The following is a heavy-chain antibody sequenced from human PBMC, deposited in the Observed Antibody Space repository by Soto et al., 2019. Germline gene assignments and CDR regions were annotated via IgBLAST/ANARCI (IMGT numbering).Heavy chain of an antibody. V-gene: IGHV3-7*01. CDR2: INQDGSDR. Sequence: EVQLVESGGGLVQPGGSLRLSCAASGFSLNTFWMTWVRLAPGKGLEWVANINQDGSDRYYVDSVKGRFTISRDNAKNSLYLQMNSLRVEDTAVYCCAKIWETWAFLYYGMDVWGQGTTVTVSS. CDR1: GFSLNTFW. CDR3: AKIWETWAFLYYGMDV. J-gene: IGHJ6*02. D-gene: IGHD3-16*01.